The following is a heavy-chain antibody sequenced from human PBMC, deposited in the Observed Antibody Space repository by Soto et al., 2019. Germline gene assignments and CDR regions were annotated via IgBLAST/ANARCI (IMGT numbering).Heavy chain of an antibody. D-gene: IGHD5-12*01. CDR2: ISAYNGNT. CDR3: ASEGGYEGRLRGDAFDI. Sequence: QVQLVQSGAEVKKPGASVKVSCKASGYTFTSYGISWVRQAPGQGLEWMGWISAYNGNTNYAQKLQGRVTMTTDTSTSTVYMELRSLRSDDTAVYYCASEGGYEGRLRGDAFDIWGQGTMVTVSS. J-gene: IGHJ3*02. V-gene: IGHV1-18*01. CDR1: GYTFTSYG.